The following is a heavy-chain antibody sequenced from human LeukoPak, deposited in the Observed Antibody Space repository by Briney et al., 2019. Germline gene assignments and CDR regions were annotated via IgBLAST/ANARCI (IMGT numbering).Heavy chain of an antibody. V-gene: IGHV3-7*05. Sequence: PGGSLRLSCAASGFTFSTYSMNWVRQAPGKGLEWVASIKQDGSEKYYVDSVTGRFTISRDNAKNSLYPQMNSLRVEDTAVYYCARARYGPVPFDYWGQGTRVTVSS. CDR1: GFTFSTYS. D-gene: IGHD4-17*01. CDR3: ARARYGPVPFDY. J-gene: IGHJ4*02. CDR2: IKQDGSEK.